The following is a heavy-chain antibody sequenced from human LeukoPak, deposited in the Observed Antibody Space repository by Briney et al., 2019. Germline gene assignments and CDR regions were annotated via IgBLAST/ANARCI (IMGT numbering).Heavy chain of an antibody. CDR3: ARDRRQWLDGAFDI. V-gene: IGHV4-34*01. J-gene: IGHJ3*02. D-gene: IGHD6-19*01. Sequence: SETLSLTCAVYGGSFSGYYWSWIRQPPGKGLEWIGEINHSGSTNYNPSLKSRVTISVDTSKNQFSLKLSSVTAADTAVYYCARDRRQWLDGAFDIWGQGTMVTVSS. CDR1: GGSFSGYY. CDR2: INHSGST.